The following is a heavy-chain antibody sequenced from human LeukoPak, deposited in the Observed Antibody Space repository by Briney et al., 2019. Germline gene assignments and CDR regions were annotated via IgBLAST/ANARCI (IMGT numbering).Heavy chain of an antibody. CDR1: GFTFSSYW. V-gene: IGHV3-7*03. J-gene: IGHJ4*02. CDR2: IKQDGSEK. D-gene: IGHD2-15*01. Sequence: GGSLRLSCAASGFTFSSYWMSWVRQAPGKGLEWVANIKQDGSEKYYVDSVKGRFTISRDNAKNTVYLQMNSLKTEDTAVYYCTTELRYCSGGSCSYHFDYWGQGTLVTVSS. CDR3: TTELRYCSGGSCSYHFDY.